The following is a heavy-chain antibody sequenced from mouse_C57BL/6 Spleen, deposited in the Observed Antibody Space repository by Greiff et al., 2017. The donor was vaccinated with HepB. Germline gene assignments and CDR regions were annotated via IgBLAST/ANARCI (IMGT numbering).Heavy chain of an antibody. V-gene: IGHV1-75*01. D-gene: IGHD1-1*01. J-gene: IGHJ4*01. CDR2: IFPGSGST. Sequence: VKLLESGPELVKPGASVKISCKASGYTFTDYYINWVKQRPGQGLEWIGWIFPGSGSTYYNEKFKGKATLTVDKSSSTAYMLLSSLTSEDSAVYFCAMDTTVVAPYYAMDYWGQGTSVTVSS. CDR1: GYTFTDYY. CDR3: AMDTTVVAPYYAMDY.